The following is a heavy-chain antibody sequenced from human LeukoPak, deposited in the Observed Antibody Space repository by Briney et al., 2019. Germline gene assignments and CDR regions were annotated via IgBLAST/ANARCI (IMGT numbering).Heavy chain of an antibody. CDR3: SRNGLVDFDY. J-gene: IGHJ4*02. Sequence: GQSLRLSCTTSGFAFDDFAMSWVRQPAGKGLEWVRFIRRRAYGGAAEYAASVKGRFIISRDDSKGIAYLQMNSLKTEDTAVYYCSRNGLVDFDYWGQGSRVIVSP. V-gene: IGHV3-49*04. CDR2: IRRRAYGGAA. CDR1: GFAFDDFA.